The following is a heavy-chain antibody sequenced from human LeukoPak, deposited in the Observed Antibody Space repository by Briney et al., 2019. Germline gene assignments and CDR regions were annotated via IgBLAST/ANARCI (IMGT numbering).Heavy chain of an antibody. CDR1: GFTFSSYA. CDR3: ARASVAGTKTDAFDI. V-gene: IGHV3-30*04. J-gene: IGHJ3*02. CDR2: ISYDGSNK. Sequence: GGSLRLSCAASGFTFSSYAMHWVRQAPGKGLEWVAVISYDGSNKYYADSVKGRFTISRDNSKNTLYLQMNSLRAEDTAVYYCARASVAGTKTDAFDIWGQGTMVTVSP. D-gene: IGHD6-19*01.